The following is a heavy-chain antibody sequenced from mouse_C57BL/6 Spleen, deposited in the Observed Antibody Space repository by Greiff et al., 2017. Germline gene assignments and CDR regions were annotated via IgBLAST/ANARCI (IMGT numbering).Heavy chain of an antibody. CDR3: ARPYDYPYYYAMYH. CDR1: GFTFSDYG. V-gene: IGHV5-17*01. J-gene: IGHJ4*01. D-gene: IGHD2-4*01. Sequence: DVMLVESGGGLVKPGGSLKLSCAASGFTFSDYGMHWVRQAPEKGLEWVAYISRGSSTIYYAETVKGRFTFSRDNAKNTLFLQMTSLPSEDTAMYYCARPYDYPYYYAMYHRGQRHSATVSS. CDR2: ISRGSSTI.